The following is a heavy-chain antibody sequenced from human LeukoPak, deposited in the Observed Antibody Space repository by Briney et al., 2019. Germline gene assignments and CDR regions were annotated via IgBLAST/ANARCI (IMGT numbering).Heavy chain of an antibody. J-gene: IGHJ6*03. CDR1: GGSFSAYY. CDR3: ARGPHLVRHYMDV. V-gene: IGHV4-34*01. Sequence: SETLSLTCAVYGGSFSAYYWSWLRQPPGKGVEWIGEINHSGSTNYNPSLKSRVTISVDTSKNQFSLKLTSVTAADTAVYYCARGPHLVRHYMDVWGKGTTVIVSS. CDR2: INHSGST. D-gene: IGHD2-2*01.